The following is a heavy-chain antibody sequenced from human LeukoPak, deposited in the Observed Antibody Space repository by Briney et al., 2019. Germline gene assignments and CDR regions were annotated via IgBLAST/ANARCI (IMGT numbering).Heavy chain of an antibody. V-gene: IGHV5-51*01. CDR1: GYSFSSYW. CDR2: IYPGDSDT. Sequence: GESLKISCKGSGYSFSSYWIGWVRQLPGKGLEWMGIIYPGDSDTRYSPSFQGQVTISADKSISTAYLQWSSLKASDTAMYYCARSPSYSSRPIFDWGQGTLLTVSS. D-gene: IGHD6-13*01. J-gene: IGHJ4*02. CDR3: ARSPSYSSRPIFD.